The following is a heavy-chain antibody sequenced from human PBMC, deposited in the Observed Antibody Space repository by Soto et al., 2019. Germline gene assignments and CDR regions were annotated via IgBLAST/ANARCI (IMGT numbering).Heavy chain of an antibody. J-gene: IGHJ5*02. D-gene: IGHD6-13*01. CDR1: GGSISEKY. Sequence: SETLSLTCIVSGGSISEKYWNWVRQPPGKGLEWIGLIFANGHTDYNPSLKSRVTMSVDASKNQFSLRLTSMTAADTAVYYCVASLAASGLNWLDPWGRGTLVTVSS. CDR2: IFANGHT. CDR3: VASLAASGLNWLDP. V-gene: IGHV4-4*07.